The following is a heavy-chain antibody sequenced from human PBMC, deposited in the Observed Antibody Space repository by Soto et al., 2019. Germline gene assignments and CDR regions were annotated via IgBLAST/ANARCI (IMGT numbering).Heavy chain of an antibody. V-gene: IGHV3-21*01. Sequence: PGGSLRLSCAASGFTFSSYAMNWVRQAPGKGLEWVSSISGSGNYIYYADSVKGRFTFSRDNAKNSLYLHMNSLRAEDTAVYYCARDMEFCTNGLCYWFDYWAQGTLVTVSS. CDR3: ARDMEFCTNGLCYWFDY. J-gene: IGHJ4*02. D-gene: IGHD2-8*01. CDR1: GFTFSSYA. CDR2: ISGSGNYI.